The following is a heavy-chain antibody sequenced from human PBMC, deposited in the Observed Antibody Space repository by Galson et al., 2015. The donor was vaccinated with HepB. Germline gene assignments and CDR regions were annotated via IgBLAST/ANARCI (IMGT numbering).Heavy chain of an antibody. V-gene: IGHV6-1*01. D-gene: IGHD3-10*01. CDR2: TYYRSKWYN. CDR1: GDSVSSNSAA. Sequence: CAISGDSVSSNSAAWNWIRQSPSRGLEWLGRTYYRSKWYNDYAVSVKSRITINPDTSKNQFSLQLNSVTPEDTAVYYCARAGTGYCYGSGTEFRLNYYYGMDVWGQGTTVTVSS. J-gene: IGHJ6*02. CDR3: ARAGTGYCYGSGTEFRLNYYYGMDV.